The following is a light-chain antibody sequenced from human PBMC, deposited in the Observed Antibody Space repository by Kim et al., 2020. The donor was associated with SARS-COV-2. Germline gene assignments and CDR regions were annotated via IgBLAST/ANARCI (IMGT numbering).Light chain of an antibody. V-gene: IGLV3-21*04. J-gene: IGLJ1*01. CDR1: NIASQS. CDR2: YDS. Sequence: SYELTQPPSVSVAPGKTARITCGGNNIASQSVHWYQQKPGQAPVLVIYYDSDRPSGIPERFSGSNSGTTATLTISRVEAGDEADYYCQSWDSSSAYYVFG. CDR3: QSWDSSSAYYV.